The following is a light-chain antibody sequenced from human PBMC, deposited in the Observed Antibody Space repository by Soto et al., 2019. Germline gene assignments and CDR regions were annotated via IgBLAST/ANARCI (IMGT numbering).Light chain of an antibody. J-gene: IGKJ5*01. Sequence: EIVLTQSPGTLSLSPGERATLSCRASQSVSGSSLAWYQQRPGQPPRLLIYAASRRATGIPVRFSGSGSETDFSLTISRLEPEDFALYYCQHYGAAAITFGQGTRLEIK. V-gene: IGKV3-20*01. CDR2: AAS. CDR3: QHYGAAAIT. CDR1: QSVSGSS.